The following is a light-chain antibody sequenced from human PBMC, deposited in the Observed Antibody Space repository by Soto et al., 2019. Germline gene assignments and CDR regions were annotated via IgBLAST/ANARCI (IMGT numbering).Light chain of an antibody. J-gene: IGLJ1*01. CDR1: SSDVGSYTY. V-gene: IGLV2-14*01. CDR2: EVN. Sequence: QSALTQPASVSGSPRQSITIACTVASSDVGSYTYVSWYQQHTGKAPKLMIYEVNNPPSGVSNRFSGSKSGNTASLTISGLQAEDEADYYCSSYTSSSTLYVFGTGTKVTVL. CDR3: SSYTSSSTLYV.